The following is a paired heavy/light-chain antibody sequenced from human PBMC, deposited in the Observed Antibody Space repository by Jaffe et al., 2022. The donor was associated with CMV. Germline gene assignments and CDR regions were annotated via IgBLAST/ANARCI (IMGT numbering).Heavy chain of an antibody. V-gene: IGHV3-23*01. CDR3: AKDRRLANYDILSDYPGFDY. Sequence: EMQLLESGGGLVQPGGSLRLSCVASGFSFNNFAMIWIRQAPGKGLEVVSVISDSGGSTYSADPVKGRFTISRDNSKSTLYLQMNSLRAEDTAVYYCAKDRRLANYDILSDYPGFDYWGQGTQVTVSS. CDR2: ISDSGGST. CDR1: GFSFNNFA. D-gene: IGHD3-9*01. J-gene: IGHJ4*02.
Light chain of an antibody. Sequence: DIQMTQSPSSVSASVGDRVTISCRASQPIASWLAWYQQKPGKAPTLLIYRASRLQSGVPSRFSGSGSGTDFTLTISNLQPEDFATYFCQRTSDYPFTFGPGTKVDIK. CDR3: QRTSDYPFT. V-gene: IGKV1-12*01. J-gene: IGKJ3*01. CDR2: RAS. CDR1: QPIASW.